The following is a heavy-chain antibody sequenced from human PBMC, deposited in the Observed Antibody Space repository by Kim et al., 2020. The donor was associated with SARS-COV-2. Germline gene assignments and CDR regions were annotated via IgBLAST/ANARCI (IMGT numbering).Heavy chain of an antibody. D-gene: IGHD3-22*01. CDR3: AKDSGGYYYDSSLPEYFQH. CDR1: GFTFSSYA. V-gene: IGHV3-23*01. J-gene: IGHJ1*01. Sequence: GGSLRLSCAASGFTFSSYAMSWVRQAPGKGLEWVSAISGSGGSTYYADSVKGRFTISRDNSKNTLYLQMNSLRAEDTAVYYCAKDSGGYYYDSSLPEYFQHWGQGTLVTVSS. CDR2: ISGSGGST.